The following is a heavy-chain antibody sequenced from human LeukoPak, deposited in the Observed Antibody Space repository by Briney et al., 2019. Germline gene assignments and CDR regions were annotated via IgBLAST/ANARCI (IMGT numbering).Heavy chain of an antibody. Sequence: GGSLRLSCAASGFTFSDYYMSWIRQAPGKGLEWVSYISSSGSTIYYADSVKGRFTISRDNAKNSLYLQMNGLRAEDTAVYYCAREEVEPGIYYYYGMDVWGQGTTVTVSS. CDR1: GFTFSDYY. CDR3: AREEVEPGIYYYYGMDV. D-gene: IGHD1-14*01. CDR2: ISSSGSTI. J-gene: IGHJ6*02. V-gene: IGHV3-11*01.